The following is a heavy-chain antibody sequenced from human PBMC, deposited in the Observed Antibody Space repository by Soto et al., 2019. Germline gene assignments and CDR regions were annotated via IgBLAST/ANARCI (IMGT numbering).Heavy chain of an antibody. J-gene: IGHJ4*02. V-gene: IGHV3-30*18. D-gene: IGHD3-3*01. CDR2: ISYDGSNK. CDR3: AKDDVDYDFWSGYPQN. CDR1: GFTFSSYG. Sequence: GGSLRLSCAASGFTFSSYGMHWVRQAPGKGLEWVAVISYDGSNKYYADSVKGRFTISRDNSKNTLYLQMNSLRAEDTAVYYCAKDDVDYDFWSGYPQNWGQGTLVTVSS.